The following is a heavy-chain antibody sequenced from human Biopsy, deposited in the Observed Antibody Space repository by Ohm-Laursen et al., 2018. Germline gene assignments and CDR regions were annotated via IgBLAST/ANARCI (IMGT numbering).Heavy chain of an antibody. D-gene: IGHD3-16*01. CDR3: ARVTLPLYLDF. V-gene: IGHV1-18*01. CDR1: GYSFSSYG. J-gene: IGHJ4*02. Sequence: ASVKVSCKTFGYSFSSYGINWVRQAPGEGLEWMGRVSGYNGNTNYAQRFQGRVTMTTDTSTNTAYMELRSLRADDTAVYYCARVTLPLYLDFWGQGTRVTVSS. CDR2: VSGYNGNT.